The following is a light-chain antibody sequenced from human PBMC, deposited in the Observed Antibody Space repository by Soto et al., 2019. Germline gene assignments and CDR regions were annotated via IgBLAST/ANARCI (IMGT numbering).Light chain of an antibody. CDR1: SGSIASNY. CDR3: QSYDSSNHGV. CDR2: EDN. Sequence: NFMLTQPHSVSESPGKTVTISCTRSSGSIASNYVQWYQQRPGSAPTTVIYEDNQRPSGVPDRFSCCIDSSSNSASLTISGLKTEDEADYYCQSYDSSNHGVFGGGTKVTVL. J-gene: IGLJ3*02. V-gene: IGLV6-57*04.